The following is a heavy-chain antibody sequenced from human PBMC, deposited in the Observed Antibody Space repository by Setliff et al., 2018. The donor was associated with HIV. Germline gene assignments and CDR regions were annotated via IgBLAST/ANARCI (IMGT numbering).Heavy chain of an antibody. Sequence: ASVKVSCKASGYTFTNFYMHWVRQAPGQGLEWMGIINPGGGNTRYAQRFQGRVSMTRDNSKSTVYLQMNSVTPEDSAMYYFAKFRYAIKSAYYFDSWGQGTLVTVSS. CDR1: GYTFTNFY. CDR2: INPGGGNT. V-gene: IGHV1-46*01. D-gene: IGHD2-21*01. CDR3: AKFRYAIKSAYYFDS. J-gene: IGHJ4*02.